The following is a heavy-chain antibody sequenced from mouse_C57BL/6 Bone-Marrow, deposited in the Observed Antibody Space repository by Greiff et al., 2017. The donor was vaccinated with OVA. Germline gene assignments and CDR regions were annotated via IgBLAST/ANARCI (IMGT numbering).Heavy chain of an antibody. J-gene: IGHJ2*01. V-gene: IGHV14-4*01. Sequence: EVQLQQSGAELVRPGASVKLSCTASGFNIKDDYMHWVKQRPEQGLEWIGWIDPENGDTDYASKFQGKATITADTSSNTAYLQLSSLTSEDTAVYYCTTRETGDDWGQGTTLTVSS. CDR3: TTRETGDD. CDR2: IDPENGDT. CDR1: GFNIKDDY.